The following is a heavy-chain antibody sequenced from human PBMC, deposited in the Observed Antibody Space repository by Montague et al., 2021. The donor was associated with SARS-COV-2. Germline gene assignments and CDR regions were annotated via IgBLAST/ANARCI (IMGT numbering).Heavy chain of an antibody. V-gene: IGHV4-59*08. CDR3: ARGQLWFDY. D-gene: IGHD5-18*01. J-gene: IGHJ4*02. Sequence: SETQSLTCTVSGDSISSYHWSWIRQSPGKGLEWIGYIYYSGSTNYNPSLKSRVTISVDTSKNQFSLKLRSVTAADTAVYYCARGQLWFDYWGQGTLVTVSS. CDR2: IYYSGST. CDR1: GDSISSYH.